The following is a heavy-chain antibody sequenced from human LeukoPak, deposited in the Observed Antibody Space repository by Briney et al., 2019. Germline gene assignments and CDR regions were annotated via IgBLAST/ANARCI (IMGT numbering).Heavy chain of an antibody. CDR3: ATGFWGYCSRNSCPLDN. J-gene: IGHJ4*02. D-gene: IGHD2-2*01. Sequence: GGSLRLSCAASGFTFSSYSMNWVRQAPGKGLEGISYIISTGSTTYYADSVKGRFTIPRDNANNSVSLQMSSLRAEDTAVYYCATGFWGYCSRNSCPLDNWGQGTLVTVAS. CDR1: GFTFSSYS. V-gene: IGHV3-48*01. CDR2: IISTGSTT.